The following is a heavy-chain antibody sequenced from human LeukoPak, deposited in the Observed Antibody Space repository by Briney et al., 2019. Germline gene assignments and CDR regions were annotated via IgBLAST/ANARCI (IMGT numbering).Heavy chain of an antibody. D-gene: IGHD1-26*01. CDR3: ARDKGATPFDY. CDR2: IIPIFGTA. V-gene: IGHV1-69*05. J-gene: IGHJ4*02. CDR1: GGTFSSYA. Sequence: GASVKVSCKASGGTFSSYAISWVRQAPGQGLEWMGGIIPIFGTANYAQKLQGRVTMTTDTSTSTAYMELRSLRSDDTAVYYCARDKGATPFDYWGQGTLVTVSS.